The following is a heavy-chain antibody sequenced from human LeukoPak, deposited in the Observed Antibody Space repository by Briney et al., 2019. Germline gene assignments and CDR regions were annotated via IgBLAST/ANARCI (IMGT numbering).Heavy chain of an antibody. CDR1: GYSISSGYY. J-gene: IGHJ4*02. V-gene: IGHV4-38-2*01. Sequence: KPSETLSLTCAVSGYSISSGYYWGWIRQPPGKGLEWIGSIYHSGSTYYNPSLKSRVTISVDTSKNQFSLKLSSVTAADTAVYYCARQYGDYVYFDYWGQGTLVTVSS. CDR3: ARQYGDYVYFDY. D-gene: IGHD4-17*01. CDR2: IYHSGST.